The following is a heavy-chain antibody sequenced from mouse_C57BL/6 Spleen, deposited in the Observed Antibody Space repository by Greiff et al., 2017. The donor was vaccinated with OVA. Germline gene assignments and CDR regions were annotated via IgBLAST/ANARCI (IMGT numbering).Heavy chain of an antibody. J-gene: IGHJ1*03. Sequence: EVQLVESGGGLVKPGGSLKLSCAASGFTFSSYAMSWVRQTPEKRLEWVATISDGGSYTYYPDNVKGRFTISRDNAKNNLYLQMSHLKSEDTAMYYCARDGYYFDVWGTGTTVTVSS. CDR3: ARDGYYFDV. D-gene: IGHD2-2*01. V-gene: IGHV5-4*01. CDR1: GFTFSSYA. CDR2: ISDGGSYT.